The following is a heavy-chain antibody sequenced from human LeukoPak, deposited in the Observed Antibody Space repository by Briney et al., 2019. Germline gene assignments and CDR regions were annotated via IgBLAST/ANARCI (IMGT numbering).Heavy chain of an antibody. V-gene: IGHV3-53*01. CDR3: ARGSQWLPPDY. J-gene: IGHJ4*02. D-gene: IGHD3-22*01. CDR1: GFTVSSNY. CDR2: IYSGGST. Sequence: PGGSLRLSCAASGFTVSSNYMSWVRQAPGKGLEWVSVIYSGGSTYYADSVKDRFTISRDNSKNTLYLQMNSLRAEDTAVYYCARGSQWLPPDYWGQGTLVTVSS.